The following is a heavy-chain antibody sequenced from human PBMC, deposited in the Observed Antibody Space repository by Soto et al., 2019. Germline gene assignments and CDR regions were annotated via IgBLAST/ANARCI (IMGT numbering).Heavy chain of an antibody. D-gene: IGHD3-9*01. CDR2: ISGSGGST. Sequence: EVQLLESGGGLVQPGGSLRLSCAASGFTFSSYAMGWVRQAPGKGLEWVSAISGSGGSTYYADSVKGRFNISRDKSKNPLYLQMNSLRAEDTAVYYCAKVSYYDILTGYYSRADYYFDYWGQGTLVTVSS. CDR3: AKVSYYDILTGYYSRADYYFDY. CDR1: GFTFSSYA. V-gene: IGHV3-23*01. J-gene: IGHJ4*02.